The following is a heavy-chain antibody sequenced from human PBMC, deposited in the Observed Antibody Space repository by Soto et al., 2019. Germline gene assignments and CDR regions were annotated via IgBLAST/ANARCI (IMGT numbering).Heavy chain of an antibody. CDR2: ITQSGST. V-gene: IGHV4-34*02. CDR1: GSSLAGYD. J-gene: IGHJ3*01. Sequence: VQLQKWGAGLLKPSETLSLTCAVYGSSLAGYDWSWVRQPPGKGLEWVGEITQSGSTNYDPSLKSRVTISMDTSRNQFSLRLSSVTPADTAKYYCARDPHASAFDVWGRGTMVTVSS. CDR3: ARDPHASAFDV.